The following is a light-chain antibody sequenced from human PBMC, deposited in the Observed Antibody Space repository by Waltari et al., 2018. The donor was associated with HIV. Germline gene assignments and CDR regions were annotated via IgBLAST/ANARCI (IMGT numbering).Light chain of an antibody. CDR3: SSFSSGPSLYV. CDR2: DVH. Sequence: SALTQPASVSGSLGQSIPISCSGSDFDVGLGNSVCWYHQSFGKAPTLIIFDVHKRPSGLSDRFSGSKSGNTASLIISVLQTEDEADYFCSSFSSGPSLYVFGTGTRVSVL. V-gene: IGLV2-14*03. J-gene: IGLJ1*01. CDR1: DFDVGLGNS.